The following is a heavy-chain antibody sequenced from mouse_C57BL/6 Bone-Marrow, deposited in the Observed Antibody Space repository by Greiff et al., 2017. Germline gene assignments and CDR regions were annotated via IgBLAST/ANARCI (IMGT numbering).Heavy chain of an antibody. V-gene: IGHV1-85*01. D-gene: IGHD1-1*01. CDR1: GYTFTSYD. CDR3: ARLEFDGSSGDWYFDV. CDR2: IYPRDGST. Sequence: QVQLQQPGTELVKPGASVKLSCKASGYTFTSYDINWVKQRPGQGLAWIGWIYPRDGSTKYNEKFKGKATLPVDPSSSTAYMELHSLTSEDSAVYFCARLEFDGSSGDWYFDVWGTGTTVTVSS. J-gene: IGHJ1*03.